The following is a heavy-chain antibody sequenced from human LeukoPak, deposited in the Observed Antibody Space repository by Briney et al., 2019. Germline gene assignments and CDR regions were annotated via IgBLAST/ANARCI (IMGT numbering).Heavy chain of an antibody. Sequence: SETLSLTCTVSGGSITSSYWSWIRQSAGKGLEWIGRIHASGNTKFNPSLKSRVTMSVDTSKHQFSLKLTSVTAADTPVYYSTRGTYRLNYWGQGILVTVSS. V-gene: IGHV4-4*07. CDR1: GGSITSSY. CDR3: TRGTYRLNY. CDR2: IHASGNT. J-gene: IGHJ4*02.